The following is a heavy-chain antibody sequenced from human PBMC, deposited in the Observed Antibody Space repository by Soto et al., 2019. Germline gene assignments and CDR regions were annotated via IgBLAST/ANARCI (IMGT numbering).Heavy chain of an antibody. J-gene: IGHJ4*02. Sequence: EVQLVESGGGLVQPGGSLRLSCAASGFSFSTYSVNWVRQAPGKGLEWVSYISSSSNTIHYADSVKGRFTISRDNAKNSLYMQMNSMRDEDTAVYYCARDGEGEGYNFEYLGQGTLVTVSS. D-gene: IGHD5-12*01. CDR3: ARDGEGEGYNFEY. V-gene: IGHV3-48*02. CDR2: ISSSSNTI. CDR1: GFSFSTYS.